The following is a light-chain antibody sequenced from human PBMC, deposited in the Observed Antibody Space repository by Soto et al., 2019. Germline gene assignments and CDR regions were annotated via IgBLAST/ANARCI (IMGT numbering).Light chain of an antibody. CDR1: SSDVGGYNY. CDR2: EVS. J-gene: IGLJ1*01. V-gene: IGLV2-8*01. Sequence: QSALTQPPSASGSPGQSVTISCTGTSSDVGGYNYVSWYQQHPGKAHKLIIYEVSKRPSGVPDRFSGSKSGNTASLTVSGLQAEDEADYYCSLYACSLYVFGNGTKLTFL. CDR3: SLYACSLYV.